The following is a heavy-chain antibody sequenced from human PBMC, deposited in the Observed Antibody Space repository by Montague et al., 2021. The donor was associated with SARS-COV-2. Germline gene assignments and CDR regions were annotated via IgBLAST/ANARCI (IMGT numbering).Heavy chain of an antibody. V-gene: IGHV4-61*10. D-gene: IGHD3-3*01. CDR3: ARVVGDYDFWSGQYYYYYYMDV. CDR2: ISTSGSS. CDR1: GASISSANDY. Sequence: SETLSLTCSVSGASISSANDYWTWIRQPAGKGLEWIGHISTSGSSSYNPSLKSRVTISVDTSKNQFSLKLSSVTAADTAVYSCARVVGDYDFWSGQYYYYYYMDVWGKGTTVTVSS. J-gene: IGHJ6*03.